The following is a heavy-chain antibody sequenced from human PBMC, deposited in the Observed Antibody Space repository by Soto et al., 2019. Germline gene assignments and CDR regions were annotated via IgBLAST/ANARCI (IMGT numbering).Heavy chain of an antibody. CDR2: IYYSGST. CDR3: AGSVVATDDLYLFAF. D-gene: IGHD2-15*01. J-gene: IGHJ4*02. Sequence: SETLSLTCSVSGGSIGDYYRSWIRQTPGKGLEWIGYIYYSGSTDYNPSLQSRVNISVDTSKSQISLRLSSVTAADTAVYYCAGSVVATDDLYLFAFWGQGTLVTVSS. V-gene: IGHV4-59*01. CDR1: GGSIGDYY.